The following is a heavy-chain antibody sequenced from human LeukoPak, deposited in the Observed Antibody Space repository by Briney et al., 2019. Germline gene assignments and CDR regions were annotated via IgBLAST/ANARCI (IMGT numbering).Heavy chain of an antibody. Sequence: PGGSLRLSCAASGFTFSTYSMNWVRQAPGKGLEWVSSISSSSTYIYYADSVRGRFTISRDNAKNSLFLQMNSLRAEDTAVYYCARFALKTPPTDWGQGTLVTVSS. CDR1: GFTFSTYS. J-gene: IGHJ4*02. CDR3: ARFALKTPPTD. CDR2: ISSSSTYI. V-gene: IGHV3-21*01.